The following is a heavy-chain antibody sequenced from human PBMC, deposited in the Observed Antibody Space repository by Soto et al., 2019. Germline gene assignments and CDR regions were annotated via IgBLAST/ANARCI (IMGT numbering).Heavy chain of an antibody. J-gene: IGHJ3*02. D-gene: IGHD3-3*01. V-gene: IGHV4-39*01. CDR1: VFSITTHTHY. CDR3: ERISFDFWDFDI. CDR2: IHHGGTT. Sequence: PSGTXSLACTFSVFSITTHTHYWAWIRQTPGGVLEWIATIHHGGTTYYNPSLESRLTISVDTSKNHFAMELSSVTAADTAVYYGERISFDFWDFDIWGQGTKVTVSS.